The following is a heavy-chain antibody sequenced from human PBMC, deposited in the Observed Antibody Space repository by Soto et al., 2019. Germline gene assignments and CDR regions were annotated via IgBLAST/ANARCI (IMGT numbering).Heavy chain of an antibody. D-gene: IGHD5-18*01. CDR1: GFTFSSYG. V-gene: IGHV3-30*18. CDR2: ISYDGSNK. J-gene: IGHJ4*02. CDR3: AKDLRAARGYSYGYVY. Sequence: PGGSLRLSCAASGFTFSSYGMHWVRQAPGKGLEWVAVISYDGSNKYYADSVKGRFTISRDNSKNTLYLQMNSLRAEDTAVYYCAKDLRAARGYSYGYVYWGQGTLVTVSS.